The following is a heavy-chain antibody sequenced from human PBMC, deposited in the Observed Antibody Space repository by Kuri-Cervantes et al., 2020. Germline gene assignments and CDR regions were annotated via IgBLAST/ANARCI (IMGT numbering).Heavy chain of an antibody. CDR1: GGPISSRSHY. CDR3: ARSGYSYGYANPSDRYYYYMDV. Sequence: SETLSLTCTVSGGPISSRSHYWAWIRQPPGKGLGWIGSIYFTGSTYYNPSLSGRVTMSVDTSKNHFSLKLNSVTAADTAVYFCARSGYSYGYANPSDRYYYYMDVWGKGTTVTVSS. V-gene: IGHV4-39*02. J-gene: IGHJ6*03. CDR2: IYFTGST. D-gene: IGHD5-18*01.